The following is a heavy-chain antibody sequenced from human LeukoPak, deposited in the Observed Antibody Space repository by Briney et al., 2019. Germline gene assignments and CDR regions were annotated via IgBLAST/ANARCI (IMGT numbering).Heavy chain of an antibody. D-gene: IGHD5-12*01. CDR2: IIPIFGTA. CDR3: ARGGDSGYDL. CDR1: GGNFSSYA. V-gene: IGHV1-69*06. J-gene: IGHJ4*02. Sequence: SVKVSFKASGGNFSSYAISWVRPAPGQGLEWMGGIIPIFGTANYAQKFQGRVTITADKSTSTAYMELSSLRSEDTAVYYCARGGDSGYDLWGQGTLVTVSS.